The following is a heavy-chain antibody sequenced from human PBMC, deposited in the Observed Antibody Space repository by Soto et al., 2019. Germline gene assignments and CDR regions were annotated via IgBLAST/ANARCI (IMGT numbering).Heavy chain of an antibody. CDR2: ISYDGSNK. Sequence: QVQLVESGGGVVQPGRSLRLSCAASGFTFSSYGIHWVRQAPAKGLEWVAVISYDGSNKYYADSVKGRFTISRDNSKNTLYLQMNTMRAEETAVYYCGNQEGVGYNYGHFDYWGQGTLVTVSS. V-gene: IGHV3-30*18. CDR3: GNQEGVGYNYGHFDY. D-gene: IGHD1-1*01. J-gene: IGHJ4*02. CDR1: GFTFSSYG.